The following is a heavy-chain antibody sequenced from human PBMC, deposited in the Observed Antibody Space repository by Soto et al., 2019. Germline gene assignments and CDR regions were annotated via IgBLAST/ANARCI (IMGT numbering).Heavy chain of an antibody. CDR2: ITPYNGNT. D-gene: IGHD2-2*02. V-gene: IGHV1-18*01. CDR3: ARDDCISANYYIGY. Sequence: QVQLVQSGAEVKKPGASVKVSCKASGYTFSSYGISWPRQAPQQGLEWMGWITPYNGNTNYSQKFQGRVTMTTDTSAIPAYMALRRLSSQDTAVYYCARDDCISANYYIGYWGQGTLVTVSS. J-gene: IGHJ4*02. CDR1: GYTFSSYG.